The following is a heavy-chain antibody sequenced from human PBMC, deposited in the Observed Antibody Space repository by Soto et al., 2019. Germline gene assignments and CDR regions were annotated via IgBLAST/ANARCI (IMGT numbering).Heavy chain of an antibody. Sequence: LXXSCAASRFTFSSXAVSWVRQAPGKVLEWVSAISGSCGSTYYADSVKGRFTISRDNSKNTLYLQMNSLRAEAPAVYYCAKDGGLGYCSSTSCYTFDYWGQGTLATVSS. CDR2: ISGSCGST. CDR3: AKDGGLGYCSSTSCYTFDY. V-gene: IGHV3-23*01. CDR1: RFTFSSXA. J-gene: IGHJ4*02. D-gene: IGHD2-2*02.